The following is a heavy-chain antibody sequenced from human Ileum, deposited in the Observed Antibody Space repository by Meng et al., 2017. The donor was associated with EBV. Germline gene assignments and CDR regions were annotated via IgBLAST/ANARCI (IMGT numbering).Heavy chain of an antibody. V-gene: IGHV3-23*01. CDR3: SNLPYTY. CDR2: ITASGGTS. CDR1: GFNFNIYA. D-gene: IGHD2-2*01. J-gene: IGHJ4*02. Sequence: DVHLLESGGGLVQPGGSLRLSCAASGFNFNIYAINWVRQAPGRGLEWVSGITASGGTSYYADSVKGRFSISRDNSANTVYLQMNSLRAEDSAVYFCSNLPYTYWGQGTLVTVSS.